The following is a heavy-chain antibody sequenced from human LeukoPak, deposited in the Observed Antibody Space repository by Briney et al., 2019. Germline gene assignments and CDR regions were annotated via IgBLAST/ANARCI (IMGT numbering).Heavy chain of an antibody. J-gene: IGHJ4*02. CDR1: GYTFTGYY. V-gene: IGHV1-2*02. CDR2: INPNSGGT. Sequence: ASVKVSCKASGYTFTGYYMHWVRQAPGQGLEWMGWINPNSGGTNYAQKFQGRVTMTEDTSTDTAYMELSSLRSEDTAVYYCATPYCSSTSCYTGGLWGQGTLVTVSS. D-gene: IGHD2-2*02. CDR3: ATPYCSSTSCYTGGL.